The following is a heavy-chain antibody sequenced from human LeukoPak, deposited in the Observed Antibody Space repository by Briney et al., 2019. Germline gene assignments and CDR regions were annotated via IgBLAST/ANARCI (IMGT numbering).Heavy chain of an antibody. Sequence: PGRSLRLSCAASGFTFSSYAMHWVRQAPGKGLEWVAVISYDGSNKYYADSVKGRFTISRDNSKNTLYLQMNSLRVEDTAIYYCARAFRYCSGGTCYHHDAFDIWGQGTMVTVSS. D-gene: IGHD2-15*01. CDR1: GFTFSSYA. CDR3: ARAFRYCSGGTCYHHDAFDI. V-gene: IGHV3-30-3*01. CDR2: ISYDGSNK. J-gene: IGHJ3*02.